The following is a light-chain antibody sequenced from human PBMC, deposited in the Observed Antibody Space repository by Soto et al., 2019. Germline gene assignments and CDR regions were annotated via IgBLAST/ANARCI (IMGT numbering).Light chain of an antibody. V-gene: IGKV3D-15*01. CDR1: QSVSSN. Sequence: EIVMTQSPATLSVSPGERATLSCRASQSVSSNLAWYQQKPGQAPMLLIYGASTRATGIPARFSGSGSGTEFTRTVSSLQSEDFAVYYCQQYNNWWTVGQGTKVEIK. CDR3: QQYNNWWT. CDR2: GAS. J-gene: IGKJ1*01.